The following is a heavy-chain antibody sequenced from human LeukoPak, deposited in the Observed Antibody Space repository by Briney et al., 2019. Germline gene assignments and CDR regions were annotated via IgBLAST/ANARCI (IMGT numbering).Heavy chain of an antibody. V-gene: IGHV3-30*18. CDR3: AKKALDYDFWSGPDV. Sequence: GGSLRLSCAASGFTFSSDGMHWVRQAPGKGLKWVAVISYDGSNKYYADSVKGRFTISRDNSKNTLYLQMNSLRAEDTAVYYCAKKALDYDFWSGPDVWGQGTTVTVSS. J-gene: IGHJ6*02. CDR1: GFTFSSDG. D-gene: IGHD3-3*01. CDR2: ISYDGSNK.